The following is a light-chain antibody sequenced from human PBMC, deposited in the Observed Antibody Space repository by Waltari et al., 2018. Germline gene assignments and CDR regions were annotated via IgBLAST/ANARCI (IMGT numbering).Light chain of an antibody. CDR2: QDI. CDR3: QAWDSSTVV. V-gene: IGLV3-1*01. Sequence: SYELTQPPSVSVSPGQTASIPCSGDKSGDKYACWYQQKPGQSPVLVIYQDIKRPSRIPERFSGSNSGNTATLTISGTQAMDEADYYCQAWDSSTVVFGGGTKLTVL. CDR1: KSGDKY. J-gene: IGLJ2*01.